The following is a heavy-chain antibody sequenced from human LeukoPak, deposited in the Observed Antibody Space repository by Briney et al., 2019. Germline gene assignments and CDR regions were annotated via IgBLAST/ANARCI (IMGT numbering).Heavy chain of an antibody. D-gene: IGHD3-9*01. CDR1: GFTFSSYA. V-gene: IGHV3-30-3*01. CDR3: AKDLRVDILTGYYYGYYFDY. CDR2: ISYDGSNK. J-gene: IGHJ4*02. Sequence: GGSLRLSCAASGFTFSSYAMHWVHQAPGKGLEWVAVISYDGSNKYYADSVKGRFTISRDNSKNTLYLQMNSLRAEDTAIYYCAKDLRVDILTGYYYGYYFDYWGQGTLVTVSS.